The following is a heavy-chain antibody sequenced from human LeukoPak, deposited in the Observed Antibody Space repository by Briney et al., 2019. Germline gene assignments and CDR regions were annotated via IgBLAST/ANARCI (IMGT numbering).Heavy chain of an antibody. CDR2: ISAYNGYT. V-gene: IGHV1-18*01. D-gene: IGHD6-19*01. CDR1: GYTFTNYA. J-gene: IGHJ4*02. CDR3: AREVVRYSRGWPDY. Sequence: ASVKVSCKASGYTFTNYAISWVRQAPGQGLEWIGWISAYNGYTTYAQKFQGRVALTTDTSTSTAYMDLGSLTSDDTAVYCCAREVVRYSRGWPDYWGPGTLVTVSS.